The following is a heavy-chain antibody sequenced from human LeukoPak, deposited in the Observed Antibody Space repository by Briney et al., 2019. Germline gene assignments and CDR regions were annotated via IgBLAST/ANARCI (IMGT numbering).Heavy chain of an antibody. Sequence: SETLSLTCTVSGGSISSYFISSYFWTWIRQPPGKGLEWIGTFYYGGTTFYSPSLKSRVTISGDTSKDQFSLKLSSVTAADTAVYYCVRLGCSNLDPPHLWGRGTLVTVSS. V-gene: IGHV4-39*01. CDR2: FYYGGTT. CDR1: GGSISSYFISSYF. D-gene: IGHD2-2*01. CDR3: VRLGCSNLDPPHL. J-gene: IGHJ5*02.